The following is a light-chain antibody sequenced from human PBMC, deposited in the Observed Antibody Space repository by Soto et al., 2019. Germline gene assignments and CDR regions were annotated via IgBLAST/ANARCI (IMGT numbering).Light chain of an antibody. CDR3: QQSNNWPPT. V-gene: IGKV3-15*01. J-gene: IGKJ1*01. Sequence: EIVMTQSPATLSVSPGERATPSCRASQSVSSNLAWYQQKPGQAPRLLIFSASTRATGVPARFSGSGSGTEFTLTISSLQSEDFALYYCQQSNNWPPTFGQGTKVDIK. CDR2: SAS. CDR1: QSVSSN.